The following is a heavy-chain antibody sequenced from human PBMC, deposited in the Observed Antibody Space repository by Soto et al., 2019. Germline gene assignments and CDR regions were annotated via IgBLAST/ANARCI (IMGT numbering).Heavy chain of an antibody. CDR2: ISGSGGST. CDR3: AKGLGYCSGGSCRYYYYYYMDV. CDR1: GFSFSSYS. D-gene: IGHD2-15*01. J-gene: IGHJ6*03. V-gene: IGHV3-23*01. Sequence: PGGSPRLSCSSSGFSFSSYSISLVRPARRKVLEWVSAISGSGGSTYYADSVKGRFTISRDNSKNTLYLQMNSLRAEDTAVYYCAKGLGYCSGGSCRYYYYYYMDVWGKGTTVTVSS.